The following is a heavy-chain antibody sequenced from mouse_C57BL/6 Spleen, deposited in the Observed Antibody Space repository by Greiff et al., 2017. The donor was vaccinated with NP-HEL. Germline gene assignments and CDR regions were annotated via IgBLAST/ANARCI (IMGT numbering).Heavy chain of an antibody. V-gene: IGHV1-62-2*01. CDR1: GYTFPEYT. CDR2: FYPGSGSI. CDR3: ARCYYDGSSYGYFDY. Sequence: QVQLQQSGAELVKPGASVKLSCKASGYTFPEYTIHWVKQRSGQGLEWIGWFYPGSGSIKYNEKFKDKATLTADKSSSTVYMELSRLTSEDSAVYFCARCYYDGSSYGYFDYWGQGTTLTVSS. D-gene: IGHD1-1*01. J-gene: IGHJ2*01.